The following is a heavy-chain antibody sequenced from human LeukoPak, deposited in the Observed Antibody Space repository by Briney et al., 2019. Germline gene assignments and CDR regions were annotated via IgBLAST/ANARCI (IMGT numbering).Heavy chain of an antibody. J-gene: IGHJ6*03. CDR1: GYSFTSYW. Sequence: GEALKISCKGSGYSFTSYWIGWVRQMPGKSLEWRVVICPGDSDTSYSPSFPGQVTISADKSISTAYLQWSSLKASDTAMYYCARHPGSAFYYYYYMDVWGKGTTVTISS. V-gene: IGHV5-51*01. D-gene: IGHD1-14*01. CDR3: ARHPGSAFYYYYYMDV. CDR2: ICPGDSDT.